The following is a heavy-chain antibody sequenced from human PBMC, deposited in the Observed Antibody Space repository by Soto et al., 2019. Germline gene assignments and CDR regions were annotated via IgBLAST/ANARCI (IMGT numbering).Heavy chain of an antibody. J-gene: IGHJ4*02. D-gene: IGHD2-15*01. CDR3: ARENCRGGSCCLDY. CDR1: GGSISSGGYY. V-gene: IGHV4-31*03. CDR2: IYYSGST. Sequence: SETLSLTCTVSGGSISSGGYYWSWIRQHPGKGLEWIGYIYYSGSTYYNPSLKSRVTISVDTSKNQFSLKLSSVTAADTAVYYCARENCRGGSCCLDYWGQGTLVTVSS.